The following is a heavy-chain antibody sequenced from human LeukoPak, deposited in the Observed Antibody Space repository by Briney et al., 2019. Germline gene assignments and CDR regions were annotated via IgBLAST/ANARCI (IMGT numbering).Heavy chain of an antibody. Sequence: GASVKVSRKASGYTFTSYDINWVRQAPGQGLEWMGWMNPNSGNTGYAQKFQGRVTMTRNTSISTAYMELSSLRSEDTAVYYCARGPYDFWSGYPLYYFDYWGQGTLVTVSS. D-gene: IGHD3-3*01. CDR3: ARGPYDFWSGYPLYYFDY. CDR2: MNPNSGNT. J-gene: IGHJ4*02. CDR1: GYTFTSYD. V-gene: IGHV1-8*01.